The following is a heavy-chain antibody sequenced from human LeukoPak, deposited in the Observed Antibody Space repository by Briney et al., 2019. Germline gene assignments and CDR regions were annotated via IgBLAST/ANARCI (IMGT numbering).Heavy chain of an antibody. Sequence: ASVKVSCKASGYTFTSYAMNWVRQAPGQGLEWMGWINTNTGNPTYARGFTGRFVFSLDTSVSTAYLQISSLKAEDTAVYYCARVGGRLIAAASNYWGQGTLVTVSS. CDR3: ARVGGRLIAAASNY. J-gene: IGHJ4*02. D-gene: IGHD6-13*01. CDR1: GYTFTSYA. CDR2: INTNTGNP. V-gene: IGHV7-4-1*02.